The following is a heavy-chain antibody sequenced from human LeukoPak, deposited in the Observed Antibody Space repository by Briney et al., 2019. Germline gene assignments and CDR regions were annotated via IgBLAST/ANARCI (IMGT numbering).Heavy chain of an antibody. D-gene: IGHD6-6*01. Sequence: PGRSLRLSCAASGFIFSSSVMHWVRQAPGKGLKWVAVISHDGGNKYYADSVKGRFTISRDNSKNTLYLQMNSLRAEDTAVYYCARVVVSSSSDYFDYWGQGTLVTVSS. CDR2: ISHDGGNK. J-gene: IGHJ4*02. CDR3: ARVVVSSSSDYFDY. CDR1: GFIFSSSV. V-gene: IGHV3-30*04.